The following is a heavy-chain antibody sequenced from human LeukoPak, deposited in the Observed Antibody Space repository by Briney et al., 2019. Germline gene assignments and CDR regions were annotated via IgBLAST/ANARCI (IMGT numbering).Heavy chain of an antibody. D-gene: IGHD2-15*01. CDR3: AGRKPDCSGAYCTFDY. CDR2: INPNSGGT. CDR1: GYTFTGYY. J-gene: IGHJ4*02. Sequence: ASVKVSCKASGYTFTGYYMHWVRQAPGQGLEWMGWINPNSGGTNYAQQFQGRVTMTRDTSISTAYMELSSLTSDDTAVYYCAGRKPDCSGAYCTFDYWGQGTLVTVSS. V-gene: IGHV1-2*02.